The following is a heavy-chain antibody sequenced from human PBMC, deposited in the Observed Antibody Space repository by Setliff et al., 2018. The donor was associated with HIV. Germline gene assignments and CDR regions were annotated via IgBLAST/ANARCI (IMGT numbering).Heavy chain of an antibody. V-gene: IGHV5-51*01. CDR1: GYSFPNYW. Sequence: GESLKISCKGSGYSFPNYWIGWVRQTPGKGLEWMGIIHPDDSDTRYSPSFQGQVTISADKSISTAYLQWSSLKASDTAMYYCARIWFGAQDAFDIWGQGTKVTVSS. CDR3: ARIWFGAQDAFDI. D-gene: IGHD3-10*01. J-gene: IGHJ3*02. CDR2: IHPDDSDT.